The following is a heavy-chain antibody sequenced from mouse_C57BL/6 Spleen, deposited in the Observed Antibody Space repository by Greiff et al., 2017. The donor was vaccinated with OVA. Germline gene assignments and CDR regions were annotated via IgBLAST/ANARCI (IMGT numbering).Heavy chain of an antibody. Sequence: EVQLQQSGPELVKPGASVKMSCKASGYTFTDYNMPWVKQSHGKSLEWIGYINPNNGGTSYNQKFKGKATLTVNKSSSTAYMELRSLTSEESAVYYCAKGIQAMDYWGQGTSVTVSS. CDR1: GYTFTDYN. V-gene: IGHV1-22*01. CDR2: INPNNGGT. J-gene: IGHJ4*01. CDR3: AKGIQAMDY.